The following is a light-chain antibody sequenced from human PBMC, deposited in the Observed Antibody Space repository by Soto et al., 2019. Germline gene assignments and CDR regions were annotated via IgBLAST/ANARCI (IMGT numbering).Light chain of an antibody. CDR3: TSYVGNDIWV. V-gene: IGLV2-8*01. CDR1: SSDVGAYKY. Sequence: QSALTQPPSASGSPGQSVTISCTGTSSDVGAYKYVSWYQQYPGKAPKLMIYEVTKRPSGVPDRFSGSKSGNTASLTVSGLQGEYEADYYCTSYVGNDIWVFGGGTKLTVL. J-gene: IGLJ3*02. CDR2: EVT.